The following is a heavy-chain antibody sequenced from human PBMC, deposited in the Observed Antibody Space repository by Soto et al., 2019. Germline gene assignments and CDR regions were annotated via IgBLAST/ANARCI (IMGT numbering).Heavy chain of an antibody. CDR2: ISSSSSYI. CDR3: ARDSIVVVTAGAFDI. V-gene: IGHV3-21*01. D-gene: IGHD2-21*02. CDR1: GFTFSSYS. J-gene: IGHJ3*02. Sequence: LRLSCAASGFTFSSYSMNWVRQAPGRGLEWVSSISSSSSYIYYADSVKGRFTISRDNAKNSLYLQMNSLRAEDTAVYYCARDSIVVVTAGAFDIWGQGTMVTVS.